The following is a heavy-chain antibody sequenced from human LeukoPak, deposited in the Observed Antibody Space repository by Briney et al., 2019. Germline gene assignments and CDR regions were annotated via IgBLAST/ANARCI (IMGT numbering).Heavy chain of an antibody. Sequence: GGSLRPSRAASGFTFSTYGIHWVRQPPGKGLGWVAFIRFDGSNKYYTDSVKGLFTISRDNSKNSLYLQMNSLRAEDTAVYYCANFAYDYVWGSYRYPFDYWGQGTLVTVSS. CDR1: GFTFSTYG. V-gene: IGHV3-30*02. CDR2: IRFDGSNK. D-gene: IGHD3-16*02. CDR3: ANFAYDYVWGSYRYPFDY. J-gene: IGHJ4*02.